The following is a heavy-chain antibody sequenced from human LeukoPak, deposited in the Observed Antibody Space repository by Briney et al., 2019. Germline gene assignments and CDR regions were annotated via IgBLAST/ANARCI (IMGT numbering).Heavy chain of an antibody. CDR1: GFTFSNYA. CDR3: ARDGDSSGYYYFDY. Sequence: GGSLRLSCAGSGFTFSNYAMHWVRQAPGKGLEWVSSISSSSSYIYYADSVKGRFTISRDNAKNSLYLQMNSLRAEDTAVYYCARDGDSSGYYYFDYWGQGTLVTVSS. CDR2: ISSSSSYI. D-gene: IGHD3-22*01. J-gene: IGHJ4*02. V-gene: IGHV3-21*01.